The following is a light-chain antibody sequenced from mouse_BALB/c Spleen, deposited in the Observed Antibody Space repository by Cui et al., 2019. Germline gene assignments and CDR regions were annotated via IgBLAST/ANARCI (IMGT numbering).Light chain of an antibody. CDR3: QQWSGYPFT. J-gene: IGKJ2*01. CDR1: SSASSSY. Sequence: ENVLTQSPAIMAASLGQKVTMPCSASSSASSSYLHWYQQKSGASPKPLIHRTSNLASGVPARFSGSGSGTSYSLTISSVEAEDDATYYCQQWSGYPFTFGGGTKLEIK. V-gene: IGKV4-58*01. CDR2: RTS.